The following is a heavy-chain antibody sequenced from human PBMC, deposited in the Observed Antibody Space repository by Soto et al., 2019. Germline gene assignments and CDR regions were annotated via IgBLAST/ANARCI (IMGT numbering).Heavy chain of an antibody. V-gene: IGHV1-18*01. D-gene: IGHD1-1*01. CDR1: GYGFTTYG. CDR2: ISAHNGNT. J-gene: IGHJ4*02. Sequence: QVHLVQSGAEVKKPGASVKVSCKGSGYGFTTYGITWVRQAPGQGLEWMAWISAHNGNTNYAQKLQGKVTGTRDTSTSTAFMELRSLGSDGTAVYYCARGRYGDYWGQGALVTVSS. CDR3: ARGRYGDY.